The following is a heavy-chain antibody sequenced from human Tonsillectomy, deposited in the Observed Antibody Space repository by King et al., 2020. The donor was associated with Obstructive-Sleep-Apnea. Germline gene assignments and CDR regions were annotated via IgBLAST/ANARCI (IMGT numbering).Heavy chain of an antibody. V-gene: IGHV4-39*07. D-gene: IGHD2-2*01. CDR2: IYYSGST. Sequence: LQLQESGPGLVKPSETLSLTCTVSGGSISSRSYYWGWIRQPPGKGLEWIGRIYYSGSTYYNPSLKSRVTISVDQSKNQFSLKLSSVTAADTAVYYCAREGDIVVVPAANMDVWGQGTTVTVPS. CDR3: AREGDIVVVPAANMDV. J-gene: IGHJ6*02. CDR1: GGSISSRSYY.